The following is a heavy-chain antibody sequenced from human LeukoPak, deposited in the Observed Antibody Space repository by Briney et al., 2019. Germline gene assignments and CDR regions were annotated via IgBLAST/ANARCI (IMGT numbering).Heavy chain of an antibody. D-gene: IGHD2-15*01. CDR3: ARDKARTVVVVAATPFF. J-gene: IGHJ4*02. Sequence: ASVKVSCKASGYTFTGYYMHWVRQAPGQGLEWMGWINPNSGGTNYAQKFQGGVTMTRDTSISTAYMELSRLRSDDTAVYYCARDKARTVVVVAATPFFWGQGTLVTVSS. V-gene: IGHV1-2*02. CDR2: INPNSGGT. CDR1: GYTFTGYY.